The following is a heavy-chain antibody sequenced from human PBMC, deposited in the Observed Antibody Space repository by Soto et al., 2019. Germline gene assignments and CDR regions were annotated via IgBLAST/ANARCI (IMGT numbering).Heavy chain of an antibody. J-gene: IGHJ6*02. D-gene: IGHD4-4*01. CDR1: GYTFTGYA. CDR2: INAGNGNT. V-gene: IGHV1-3*05. Sequence: QVQLVQSGAEEKKPGASVKVSCKASGYTFTGYAMHWVRQAPGQRLEWMGWINAGNGNTKYSQKFQGRVTITRDTSASTAYMELSSLRSEDTAVYYCAGSNYPWYYYYYGMDVWGQGTTVTVSS. CDR3: AGSNYPWYYYYYGMDV.